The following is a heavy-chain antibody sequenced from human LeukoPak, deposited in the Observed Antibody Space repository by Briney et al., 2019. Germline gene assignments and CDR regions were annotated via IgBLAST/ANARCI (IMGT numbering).Heavy chain of an antibody. CDR2: IWYDGSNK. CDR3: AVEYNSSPYAFDI. CDR1: GFTFSIYG. Sequence: GGSLRLSCAASGFTFSIYGMHWVRQAPGKGLEWVAVIWYDGSNKYYADSVKGRFTISRDNSKNTLYLQMNSLRVEDTAVYYCAVEYNSSPYAFDIWGQGTKVTVSS. V-gene: IGHV3-33*01. D-gene: IGHD2/OR15-2a*01. J-gene: IGHJ3*02.